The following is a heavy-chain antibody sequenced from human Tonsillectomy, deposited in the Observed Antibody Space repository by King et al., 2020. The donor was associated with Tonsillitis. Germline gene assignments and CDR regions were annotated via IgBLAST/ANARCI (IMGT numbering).Heavy chain of an antibody. V-gene: IGHV4-31*03. CDR1: GDSISSAIYY. D-gene: IGHD3-9*01. CDR2: ILRRGTT. CDR3: ARGDFDWPQPYGPLDR. Sequence: VQLQESGPGLVKPSQTLSLTCTVSGDSISSAIYYWSWIRQSPGGGLEWIGDILRRGTTYYNPSLRSRVIISLDTSRNQFSLKLDSVTAADTAVYYCARGDFDWPQPYGPLDRWGQGTLIAVSS. J-gene: IGHJ5*02.